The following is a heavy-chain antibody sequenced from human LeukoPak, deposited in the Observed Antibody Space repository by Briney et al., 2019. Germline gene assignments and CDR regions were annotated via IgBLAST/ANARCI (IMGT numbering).Heavy chain of an antibody. D-gene: IGHD3-22*01. CDR2: ISYDGSNK. Sequence: PGGSLRLSCAASGFTFSSYAMHWVRQAPGKGLEWVAVISYDGSNKYYADSVKGRFTISRDNAKNSLYLQMNSLRAEDTAVYYCARGRITMIIGGDTYYDYMDVWGKGTTVTVSS. CDR3: ARGRITMIIGGDTYYDYMDV. V-gene: IGHV3-30*04. CDR1: GFTFSSYA. J-gene: IGHJ6*03.